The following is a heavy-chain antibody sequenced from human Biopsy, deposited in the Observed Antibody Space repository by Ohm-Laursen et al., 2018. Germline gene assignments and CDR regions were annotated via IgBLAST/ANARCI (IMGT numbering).Heavy chain of an antibody. CDR3: VKDIAYHSGILTGYRGSFDY. D-gene: IGHD3-9*01. CDR2: ISWNGDNT. Sequence: SQTLSCSASVFGVAVNAMHWARQVPGKGLEWVSLISWNGDNTYYDDSVKGRSTISRDNSKNSLYLQMNSLRTEDTALYYCVKDIAYHSGILTGYRGSFDYWGQGTLVTVSS. J-gene: IGHJ4*02. V-gene: IGHV3-43*01. CDR1: VFGVAVNA.